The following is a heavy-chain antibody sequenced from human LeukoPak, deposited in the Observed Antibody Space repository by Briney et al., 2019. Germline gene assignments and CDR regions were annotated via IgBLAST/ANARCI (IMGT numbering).Heavy chain of an antibody. Sequence: AASVKVSFKVSGYTLTELSMHWVRQAPGKGLEWMGGFDPEDGETIYAQKFQGRVTMTEDTSTDTAYMELSSLRSEDTAVCYCAAGYCSGGSCYSFHDAFDIWGQGTMVTVSS. V-gene: IGHV1-24*01. CDR3: AAGYCSGGSCYSFHDAFDI. CDR2: FDPEDGET. J-gene: IGHJ3*02. D-gene: IGHD2-15*01. CDR1: GYTLTELS.